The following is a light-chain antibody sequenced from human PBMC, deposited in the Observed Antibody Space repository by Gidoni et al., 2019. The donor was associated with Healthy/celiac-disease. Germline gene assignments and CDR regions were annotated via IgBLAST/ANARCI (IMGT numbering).Light chain of an antibody. V-gene: IGKV1-39*01. J-gene: IGKJ4*01. CDR2: AAS. CDR1: QSISSY. Sequence: DIQLTQSSSSLSASVGDRVTITCRASQSISSYLNWYQQKPGKAPKLLIYAASSLQSGVPSRFSGSGSGTDFTLTISSLQPEDFATYYCQQSYSTSPVTFGGGTKVEIK. CDR3: QQSYSTSPVT.